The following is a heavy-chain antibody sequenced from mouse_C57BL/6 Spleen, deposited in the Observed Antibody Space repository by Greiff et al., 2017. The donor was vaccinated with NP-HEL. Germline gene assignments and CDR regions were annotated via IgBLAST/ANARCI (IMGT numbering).Heavy chain of an antibody. Sequence: EVQRVESGGGLVKPGGSLKLSCAASGFTFSDYGMHWVRQAPEKGLEWVAYISSGSSTIYYADTVKGRFTISRENAKNTLFLQMTSLRSEDTAMYYCARPNWDDAMDYWGQGTSVTVSS. V-gene: IGHV5-17*01. CDR1: GFTFSDYG. CDR2: ISSGSSTI. CDR3: ARPNWDDAMDY. D-gene: IGHD4-1*01. J-gene: IGHJ4*01.